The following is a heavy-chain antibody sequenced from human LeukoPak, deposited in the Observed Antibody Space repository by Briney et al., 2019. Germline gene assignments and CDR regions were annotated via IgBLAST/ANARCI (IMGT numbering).Heavy chain of an antibody. V-gene: IGHV3-21*01. CDR3: ARGGHGDYPFDF. J-gene: IGHJ4*02. CDR1: GFTFSSYA. CDR2: ISSSSSFI. Sequence: GGSLRLSCAASGFTFSSYAMSWVRQAPGKGLEWVSAISSSSSFIYYADSLKGRFTISRDNARSSLYLQMNSLKAEDTAVYYCARGGHGDYPFDFWGQGTLVTVSS. D-gene: IGHD4-17*01.